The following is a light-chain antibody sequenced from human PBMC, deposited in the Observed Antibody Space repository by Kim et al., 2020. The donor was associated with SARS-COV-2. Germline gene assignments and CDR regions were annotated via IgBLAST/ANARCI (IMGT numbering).Light chain of an antibody. J-gene: IGKJ2*01. V-gene: IGKV1-39*01. CDR3: HQSDNNPYT. CDR2: AAS. CDR1: QSISTY. Sequence: SASVGDRVTITGRQSQSISTYVSWYQHKPGKAPNLTIYAASRLQSGVPSTVRGRPTGTDFTLTISSLQPEDFATYHCHQSDNNPYTFGTGTKLEI.